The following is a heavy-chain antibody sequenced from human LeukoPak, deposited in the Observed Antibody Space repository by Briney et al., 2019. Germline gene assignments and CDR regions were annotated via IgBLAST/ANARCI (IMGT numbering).Heavy chain of an antibody. CDR3: ARGLTDMDTANY. CDR1: GFTVGRNY. Sequence: GGSLRLSCAVSGFTVGRNYMTWVHQAPGKGLEWVSVIYTGGSTFYADSVKGRFTISRDNSKNILYLQMNSLRAEDTAVYYCARGLTDMDTANYWGQGTLVTVSS. D-gene: IGHD5-18*01. J-gene: IGHJ4*02. V-gene: IGHV3-53*01. CDR2: IYTGGST.